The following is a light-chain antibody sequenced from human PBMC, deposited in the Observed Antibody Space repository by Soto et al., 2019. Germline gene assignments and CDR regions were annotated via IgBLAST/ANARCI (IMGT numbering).Light chain of an antibody. CDR2: ENS. J-gene: IGLJ2*01. CDR3: GAWDSSLTGGV. Sequence: QAVVTQPPSVSAAPGQKVTISCSGSSSNIGSDYVSWYQQLPGTAPKLLIYENSERPSGIPDRFSGSKSGTSATLGITGLLTGDEADYYCGAWDSSLTGGVFGGGTKLTVL. CDR1: SSNIGSDY. V-gene: IGLV1-51*02.